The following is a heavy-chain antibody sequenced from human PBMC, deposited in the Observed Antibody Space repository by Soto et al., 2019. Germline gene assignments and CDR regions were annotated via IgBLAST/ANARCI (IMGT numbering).Heavy chain of an antibody. D-gene: IGHD2-15*01. J-gene: IGHJ4*02. CDR2: ISSSSSYI. V-gene: IGHV3-21*01. CDR1: GFTFSSYS. Sequence: EVQLVESGGGLVKPGGSLRLSCAASGFTFSSYSMNWVRQAPGKGLELVSSISSSSSYIYYADSVKGRFTISRDNAKNSLYLQMNSLRAEDTAVYYCARDPPPYCSGGSCYSAGGYWGQGTLVTVSS. CDR3: ARDPPPYCSGGSCYSAGGY.